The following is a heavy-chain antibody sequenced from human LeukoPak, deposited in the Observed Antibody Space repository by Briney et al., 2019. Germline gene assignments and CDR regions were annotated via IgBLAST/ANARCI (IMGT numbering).Heavy chain of an antibody. Sequence: ASVKVSCKASGYTFTSYGISWVRQAPGQGLEWMGWISAYNGNTNYAQKLQGRVTMTTDTSTSTAYMELRSLRSDDTAVYYCARGSSPPAATNWFDPWGQGTLVTDSS. J-gene: IGHJ5*02. CDR2: ISAYNGNT. D-gene: IGHD2-2*01. V-gene: IGHV1-18*01. CDR3: ARGSSPPAATNWFDP. CDR1: GYTFTSYG.